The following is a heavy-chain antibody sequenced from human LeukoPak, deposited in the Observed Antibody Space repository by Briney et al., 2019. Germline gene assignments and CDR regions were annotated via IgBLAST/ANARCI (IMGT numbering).Heavy chain of an antibody. D-gene: IGHD3-22*01. V-gene: IGHV4-59*08. CDR1: GGSISSYY. CDR2: IYYSGST. J-gene: IGHJ3*02. CDR3: ARHYGISTYYYDSSRHDAFDI. Sequence: KASETLSLTCTVSGGSISSYYWSWIRQPPGKGLEWIGYIYYSGSTNYNPSLKSRVTISVDTSKNQFSLKLSSVTAADTAVYYCARHYGISTYYYDSSRHDAFDIWGQGTMITVSS.